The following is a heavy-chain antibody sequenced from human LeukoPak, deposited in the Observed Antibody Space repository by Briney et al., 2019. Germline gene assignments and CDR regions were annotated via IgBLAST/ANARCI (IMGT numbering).Heavy chain of an antibody. J-gene: IGHJ4*02. V-gene: IGHV4-38-2*02. CDR3: ARDVLVVVAATPLY. CDR1: GYSISSDYY. CDR2: IYHSGST. D-gene: IGHD2-15*01. Sequence: PSDTLTLPCTVSGYSISSDYYWGWIQQPPRKGLEWIGSIYHSGSTYYNPSLKSRVTISVDQSKHQFSLKLSSVTAADTAVYYCARDVLVVVAATPLYWGQGTMVTVCS.